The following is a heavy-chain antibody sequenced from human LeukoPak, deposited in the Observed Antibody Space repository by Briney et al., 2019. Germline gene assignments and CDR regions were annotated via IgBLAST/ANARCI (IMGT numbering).Heavy chain of an antibody. D-gene: IGHD3-22*01. J-gene: IGHJ4*02. CDR1: GYTLTELS. V-gene: IGHV1-24*01. Sequence: ASVKVSCKVFGYTLTELSMHWVRQAPGKGLEWMGGFDPEDGETIYAQKFQGRVTMTEDTSTDTAYMELSSLRSEDTAVYYCATMIVVVRVFDYWGQGTLVTVSS. CDR3: ATMIVVVRVFDY. CDR2: FDPEDGET.